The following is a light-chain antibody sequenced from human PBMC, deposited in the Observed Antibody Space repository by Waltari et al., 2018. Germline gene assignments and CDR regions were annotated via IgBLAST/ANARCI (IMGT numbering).Light chain of an antibody. CDR3: CSFTSRSTWV. Sequence: QSALTQPASVSGSPGQSITISCTGTSSDVGGYNYASWYQQHPGKVPKLLFFDVSNRPSGVSNRFSGSKSGNTTSLTISGLQAEDESDYYCCSFTSRSTWVFGGGTKLTVL. J-gene: IGLJ3*02. CDR1: SSDVGGYNY. V-gene: IGLV2-14*01. CDR2: DVS.